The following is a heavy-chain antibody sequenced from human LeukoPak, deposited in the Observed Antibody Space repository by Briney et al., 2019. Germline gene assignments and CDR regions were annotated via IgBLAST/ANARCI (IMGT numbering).Heavy chain of an antibody. CDR3: ATSFLGEDAFDI. J-gene: IGHJ3*02. CDR1: GFTFSSYG. D-gene: IGHD3-10*01. Sequence: GGSLRFSCAASGFTFSSYGMHWVRQAPGKGLEWVAFIRYDGSNKYYADSVKGRFTISRDNSKNTLYLQMNSLRAEDTAVYYCATSFLGEDAFDIWGQGTMVTVSS. CDR2: IRYDGSNK. V-gene: IGHV3-30*02.